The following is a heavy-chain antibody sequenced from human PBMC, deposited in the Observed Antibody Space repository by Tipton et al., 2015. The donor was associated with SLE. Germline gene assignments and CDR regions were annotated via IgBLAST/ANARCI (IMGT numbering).Heavy chain of an antibody. D-gene: IGHD1-26*01. J-gene: IGHJ4*02. Sequence: SLKSRVTISVDTSKNQFSLKLSSVTAADTAVYYCATERGANDYWGQGTLVTVSS. V-gene: IGHV4-59*01. CDR3: ATERGANDY.